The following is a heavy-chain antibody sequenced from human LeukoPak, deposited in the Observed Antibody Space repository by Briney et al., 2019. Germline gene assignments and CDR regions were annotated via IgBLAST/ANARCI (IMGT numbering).Heavy chain of an antibody. J-gene: IGHJ4*02. CDR1: GFLFSSYA. V-gene: IGHV3-30-3*01. CDR3: ARDSGYSGYSDY. Sequence: GGSLRLSCAASGFLFSSYAIHWVRQAPGKGLEWVAVISYDGSNKNYADSVKGRFTISRDNAKNSLNLQMNSLRAEDTAVYYCARDSGYSGYSDYWGQGTLVTVSS. CDR2: ISYDGSNK. D-gene: IGHD5-12*01.